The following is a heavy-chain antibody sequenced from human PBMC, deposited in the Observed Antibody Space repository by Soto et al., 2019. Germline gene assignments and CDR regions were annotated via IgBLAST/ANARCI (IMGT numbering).Heavy chain of an antibody. CDR1: GSAISSSSYY. CDR3: AAPLRNYYYYGMDV. V-gene: IGHV4-39*01. D-gene: IGHD2-21*02. J-gene: IGHJ6*02. Sequence: PSETLSLTCTVSGSAISSSSYYWGWIRQPPGKGLEWIGSIYYSGSTYYNPSLKSRVTISVDTSKNQFSLKLSSVTAADTAVYYCAAPLRNYYYYGMDVWGQGTTVTVSS. CDR2: IYYSGST.